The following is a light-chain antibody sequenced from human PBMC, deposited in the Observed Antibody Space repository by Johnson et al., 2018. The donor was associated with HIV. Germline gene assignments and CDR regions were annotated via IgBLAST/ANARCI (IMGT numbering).Light chain of an antibody. CDR3: GTWDNSLSTGGV. CDR1: SSNIGNNY. V-gene: IGLV1-51*02. J-gene: IGLJ1*01. CDR2: ENN. Sequence: HSVLTQPPSVSAAPGQKVTISCSGSSSNIGNNYISWYQQFPGTAPKLLIYENNRRPSGIPDRFSGSKSCTSATLDITGLQTGDEADYYCGTWDNSLSTGGVFGTGTKVTVL.